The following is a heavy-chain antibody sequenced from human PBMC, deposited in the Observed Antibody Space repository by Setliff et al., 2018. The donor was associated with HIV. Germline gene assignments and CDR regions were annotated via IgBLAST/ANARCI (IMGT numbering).Heavy chain of an antibody. V-gene: IGHV4-59*01. CDR2: IYYSGST. J-gene: IGHJ6*03. CDR1: GGSMSRYY. Sequence: SETLSLTCTVSGGSMSRYYWSWIRQSPGKGLEWIGFIYYSGSTKYNPSLKSRVTISIDTSKNQFSLDLDSESAADTAVYYCARDNRVMALNYYYYYMDVWGKGTTVTVSS. CDR3: ARDNRVMALNYYYYYMDV. D-gene: IGHD2-21*01.